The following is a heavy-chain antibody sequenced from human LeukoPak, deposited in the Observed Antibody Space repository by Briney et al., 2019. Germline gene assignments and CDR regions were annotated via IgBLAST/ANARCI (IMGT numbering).Heavy chain of an antibody. V-gene: IGHV4-39*01. D-gene: IGHD2-15*01. CDR1: GGSIISSDYH. CDR2: ISYSGNT. CDR3: ARHCCSASSKRVFDI. Sequence: PSETLSLTCTVSGGSIISSDYHWGWARQPPGKGLEWIGTISYSGNTDYNPSLRSRVTISVDTSNNQFSLRLGSVTAADTAIYHCARHCCSASSKRVFDIWGQGTMVTVSS. J-gene: IGHJ3*02.